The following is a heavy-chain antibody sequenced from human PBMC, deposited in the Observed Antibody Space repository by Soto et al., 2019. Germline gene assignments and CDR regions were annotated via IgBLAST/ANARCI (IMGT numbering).Heavy chain of an antibody. Sequence: EVQLVESGGGLVQPGGSLRLSCAASGFTVSSNYMSWVRQAPGKGLEWVSVIYSGGSTYYADSVKGRFTISRDNSKNTLYLQMNSLRAEDTAVYYCARATYPTADGMDVWGQGTTVTVSS. CDR1: GFTVSSNY. CDR3: ARATYPTADGMDV. V-gene: IGHV3-66*01. D-gene: IGHD2-2*01. CDR2: IYSGGST. J-gene: IGHJ6*02.